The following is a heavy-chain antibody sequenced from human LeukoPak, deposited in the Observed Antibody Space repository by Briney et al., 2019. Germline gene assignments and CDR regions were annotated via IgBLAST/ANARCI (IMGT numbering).Heavy chain of an antibody. CDR3: AREYCSSTSCGGNFDY. D-gene: IGHD2-2*01. V-gene: IGHV1-2*02. Sequence: ASVKVSCKASGYTFTGYYMHWVRQAPGQGLEWMGWINPNSGGTNYAQKFQGRVTMTGDTSISTAYMELSRLRSDDTAVYYCAREYCSSTSCGGNFDYWGQGTLVTVSS. CDR1: GYTFTGYY. J-gene: IGHJ4*02. CDR2: INPNSGGT.